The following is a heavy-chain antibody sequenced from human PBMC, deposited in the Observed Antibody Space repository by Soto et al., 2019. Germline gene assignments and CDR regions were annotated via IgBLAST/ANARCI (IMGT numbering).Heavy chain of an antibody. D-gene: IGHD6-19*01. CDR1: GFTFSSYA. CDR3: ARAVAGTYYYYGMDV. V-gene: IGHV3-23*01. Sequence: GGSLRLSCAASGFTFSSYAMSWVRQAPGKGLEWVSAISDSGGTIYYADSVKGRFTISRDNAKNSLYLQMNSLRDEDTAVYYCARAVAGTYYYYGMDVWGQGTTVTVSS. CDR2: ISDSGGTI. J-gene: IGHJ6*02.